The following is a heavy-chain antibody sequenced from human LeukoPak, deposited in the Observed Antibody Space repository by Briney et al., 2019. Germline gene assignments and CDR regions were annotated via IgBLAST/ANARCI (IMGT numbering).Heavy chain of an antibody. V-gene: IGHV4-59*08. J-gene: IGHJ5*02. CDR1: GGSISSCY. CDR2: VYYSGST. D-gene: IGHD4-17*01. Sequence: PSETLSLTCTVSGGSISSCYWSWIRQPPGKGLEWIGYVYYSGSTNYNPSLKSRVTISVDTSKNQFSLKLSSVTAADTAVYYCARSDYGDYYLGGWFDPWGQGTLVTVSS. CDR3: ARSDYGDYYLGGWFDP.